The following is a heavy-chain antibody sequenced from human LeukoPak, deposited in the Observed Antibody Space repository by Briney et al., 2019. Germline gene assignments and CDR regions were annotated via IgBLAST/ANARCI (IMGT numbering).Heavy chain of an antibody. V-gene: IGHV3-9*01. Sequence: GGSLRLSCAASGFTFDDYAMHWVRQAPGKGLEWVSGISWNSGSIGYADSVKGRFTISRDNAKNSLCLQMNSLRAEDTALYYCAKEDANNWFDPWGQGTLVTVSS. J-gene: IGHJ5*02. CDR1: GFTFDDYA. CDR2: ISWNSGSI. CDR3: AKEDANNWFDP.